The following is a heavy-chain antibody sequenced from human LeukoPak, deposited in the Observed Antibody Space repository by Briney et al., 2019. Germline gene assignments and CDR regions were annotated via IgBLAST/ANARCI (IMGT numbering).Heavy chain of an antibody. CDR2: IYYSGST. Sequence: SETLSLTCTVSGGSISSSSYYWGWIRQPPGKGLEWIGYIYYSGSTNYNPSLKSRVTISVDTSKNQFSLKLSSVTAADTAVYYCARAFYPGYYSYMAVWGKGTTVTISS. D-gene: IGHD3-3*02. CDR3: ARAFYPGYYSYMAV. CDR1: GGSISSSSYY. V-gene: IGHV4-61*05. J-gene: IGHJ6*03.